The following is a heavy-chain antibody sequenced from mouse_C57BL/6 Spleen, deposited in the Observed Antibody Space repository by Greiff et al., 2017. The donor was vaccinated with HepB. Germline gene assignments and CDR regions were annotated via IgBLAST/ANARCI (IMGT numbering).Heavy chain of an antibody. D-gene: IGHD4-1*01. V-gene: IGHV5-17*01. CDR1: GFTFSDYG. J-gene: IGHJ3*01. CDR3: ARPNWDSAWFAY. CDR2: ISSGSSTI. Sequence: DVHLVESGGGLVKPGGSLKLSCAASGFTFSDYGMHWVRQAPEKGLEWVAYISSGSSTIYYADTVKGRFTISRDNAKNTLFLQMTSLRSEDTAMYYCARPNWDSAWFAYWGQGTLVTVSA.